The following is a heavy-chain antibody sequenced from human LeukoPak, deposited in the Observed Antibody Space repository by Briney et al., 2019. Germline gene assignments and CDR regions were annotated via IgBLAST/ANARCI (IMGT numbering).Heavy chain of an antibody. J-gene: IGHJ4*02. CDR1: GFTFSSFG. CDR2: ISYDGSNT. Sequence: GGSLRLSCAASGFTFSSFGMHWVRQAPGKGLEWVAVISYDGSNTYYSDSVKGRFTISRDNSKSTLHLQMNSLRAEDTAVYYCAIPGSGHKYGPPDYWGQGTLVTVSS. CDR3: AIPGSGHKYGPPDY. V-gene: IGHV3-30*03. D-gene: IGHD1-1*01.